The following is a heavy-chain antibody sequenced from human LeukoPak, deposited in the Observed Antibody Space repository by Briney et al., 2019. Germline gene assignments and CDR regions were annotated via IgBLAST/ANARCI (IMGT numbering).Heavy chain of an antibody. J-gene: IGHJ6*02. CDR2: IYYSGTT. CDR3: ARLGGAYFKGGMDV. V-gene: IGHV4-39*07. Sequence: SETLSLTCTVSGGSISSSSYYWGWIRQPPGKGLEWIGSIYYSGTTYYNASLESRVTISLDTSKTQFSLVLGSVTAADTAVYYCARLGGAYFKGGMDVWGQGTTVTVSS. CDR1: GGSISSSSYY. D-gene: IGHD2-21*01.